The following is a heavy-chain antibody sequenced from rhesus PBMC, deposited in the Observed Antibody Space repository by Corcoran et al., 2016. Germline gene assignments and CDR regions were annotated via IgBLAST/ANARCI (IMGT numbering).Heavy chain of an antibody. D-gene: IGHD6-13*01. CDR3: ARVGGIAAGHAEYFEF. V-gene: IGHV4-106*01. CDR1: GGSISDDYY. J-gene: IGHJ1*01. CDR2: IYGSGGGT. Sequence: QVQLQESGPGLVKPSETLSLTCAVSGGSISDDYYWSWIRQPPGKGLEWIGYIYGSGGGTNYNPTLKNRVTISIDTSKNQFSRKRSSVNAADTAVYYCARVGGIAAGHAEYFEFWGQGALVTVSS.